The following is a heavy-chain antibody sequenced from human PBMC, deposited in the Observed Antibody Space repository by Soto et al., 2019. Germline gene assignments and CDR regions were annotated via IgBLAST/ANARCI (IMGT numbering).Heavy chain of an antibody. CDR3: AKDVHDFWSGYYNP. CDR2: ISGSGGST. Sequence: PGGSLRLSCAASGFTFSSYAMSWVRQAPGKGLEWVSAISGSGGSTYYADSVKGRFTISRDNSKNTLYLQMNSLRAEDTAVYYCAKDVHDFWSGYYNPWGQGTLVTVSS. CDR1: GFTFSSYA. J-gene: IGHJ5*02. D-gene: IGHD3-3*01. V-gene: IGHV3-23*01.